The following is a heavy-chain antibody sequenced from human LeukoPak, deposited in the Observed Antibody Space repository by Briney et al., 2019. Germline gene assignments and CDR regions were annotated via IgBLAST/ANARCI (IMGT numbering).Heavy chain of an antibody. J-gene: IGHJ4*02. V-gene: IGHV4-38-2*02. Sequence: SETLSLTCTVSGYSISSGYYWGWIRQPPGKGLEWIGSIYHSGSTYYNPSLKSRVTISVGTSKNQFSLKLSSVTAADTAVYYCARARRGSGSYYYDYWGQGTLVTVSS. D-gene: IGHD3-10*01. CDR1: GYSISSGYY. CDR2: IYHSGST. CDR3: ARARRGSGSYYYDY.